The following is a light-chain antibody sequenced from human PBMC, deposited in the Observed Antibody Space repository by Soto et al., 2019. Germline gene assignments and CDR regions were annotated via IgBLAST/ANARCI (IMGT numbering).Light chain of an antibody. CDR2: KAS. J-gene: IGKJ1*01. Sequence: DIQMTQSPSTLPASVGDRVTITCRASQTISNWLAWYQQKPGKVPKLLIYKASSLESGVPSRFSGSGSGTESTLTISSLQPDDFATYYCQQYNFYWTFGQGTKVEIK. CDR1: QTISNW. V-gene: IGKV1-5*03. CDR3: QQYNFYWT.